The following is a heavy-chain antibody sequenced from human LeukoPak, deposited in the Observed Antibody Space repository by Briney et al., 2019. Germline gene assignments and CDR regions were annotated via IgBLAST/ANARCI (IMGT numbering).Heavy chain of an antibody. Sequence: GGSLRLSCTGSGFTFSRYAMVWVRQAPRKGLEWISAMRGDGGDIRYAGSVKGRFTISRDNSKNTVYLQMNSLRVEDTAVYYCARGMGGYGGYDYWGQGTLVTVSS. CDR1: GFTFSRYA. D-gene: IGHD5-12*01. J-gene: IGHJ4*02. V-gene: IGHV3-23*01. CDR3: ARGMGGYGGYDY. CDR2: MRGDGGDI.